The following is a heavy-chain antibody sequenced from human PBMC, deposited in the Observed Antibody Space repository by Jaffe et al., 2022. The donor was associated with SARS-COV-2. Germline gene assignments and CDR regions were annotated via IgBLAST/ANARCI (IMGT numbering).Heavy chain of an antibody. D-gene: IGHD6-19*01. CDR1: GFTFSSYD. J-gene: IGHJ2*01. Sequence: EVQLVESGGGLVQPGGSLRLSCAASGFTFSSYDMHWVRQATGKGLEWVSAIGTAGDTYYPGSVKGRFTISRENAKNSLYLQMNSLRAGDTAVYYCARVSDSSGWYRSNWYFDLWGRGTLVTVSS. CDR2: IGTAGDT. V-gene: IGHV3-13*01. CDR3: ARVSDSSGWYRSNWYFDL.